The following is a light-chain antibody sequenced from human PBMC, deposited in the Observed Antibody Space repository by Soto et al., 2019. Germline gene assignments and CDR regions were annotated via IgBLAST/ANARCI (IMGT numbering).Light chain of an antibody. J-gene: IGLJ1*01. CDR1: NIGTKS. CDR3: CSYAGSYTYV. CDR2: DDR. Sequence: SYELTQPPSVSVSPGQTASITCGGDNIGTKSVHWYQQRPGQAPVLVVYDDRDRPSGVPDRFSGSKSGNTASLTISGLQAEDEADYYCCSYAGSYTYVFGTGTKLTVL. V-gene: IGLV3-21*02.